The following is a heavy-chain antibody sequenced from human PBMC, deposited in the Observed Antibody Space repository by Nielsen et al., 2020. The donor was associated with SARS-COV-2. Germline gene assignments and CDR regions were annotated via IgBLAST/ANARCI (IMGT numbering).Heavy chain of an antibody. CDR3: ARGQRYEAYCGMDV. CDR2: ISSSSSYT. V-gene: IGHV3-11*05. J-gene: IGHJ6*02. CDR1: GFTFSDYY. Sequence: GESLKISCAASGFTFSDYYMSWIRQAPGKGLEWVSYISSSSSYTNYADSVKGRFTISRDNAKNSLYLQMNSLRAEDTAVYYCARGQRYEAYCGMDVWGQGTTVTVSS. D-gene: IGHD1-14*01.